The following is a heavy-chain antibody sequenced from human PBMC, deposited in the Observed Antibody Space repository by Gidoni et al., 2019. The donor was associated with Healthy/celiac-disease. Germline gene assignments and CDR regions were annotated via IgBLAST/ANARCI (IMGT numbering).Heavy chain of an antibody. CDR3: ARDLSLKDAYCGGDCYWMLFDY. CDR1: GFTFISYL. CDR2: IKQDGSEK. J-gene: IGHJ4*02. V-gene: IGHV3-7*01. Sequence: VQLVESGGGLVQPGGSLSLSCAASGFTFISYLITLFRQAPGKGLEWVANIKQDGSEKYYVDSVKGRFTISRDNAKNSLYLQMNSLRDEDTAVYYCARDLSLKDAYCGGDCYWMLFDYWGQGTLVTVSS. D-gene: IGHD2-21*01.